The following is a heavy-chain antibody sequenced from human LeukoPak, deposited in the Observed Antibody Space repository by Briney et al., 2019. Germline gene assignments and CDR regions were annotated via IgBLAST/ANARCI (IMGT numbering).Heavy chain of an antibody. CDR1: GGTFSSYA. CDR2: IIPIFGTA. V-gene: IGHV1-69*05. Sequence: SVKVSCKASGGTFSSYAITWVRQAPGQGLEWMGGIIPIFGTANYAQKFHGRVTITTDESTTTTYMELSSLRSEDTAVYYCARGPEEAYYYSYMDVWGKGTTVTVSS. J-gene: IGHJ6*03. CDR3: ARGPEEAYYYSYMDV. D-gene: IGHD1-14*01.